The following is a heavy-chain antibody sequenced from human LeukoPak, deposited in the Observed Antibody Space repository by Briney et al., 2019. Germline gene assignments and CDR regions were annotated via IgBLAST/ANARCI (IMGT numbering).Heavy chain of an antibody. J-gene: IGHJ5*02. CDR1: GGSINSGGYY. CDR2: ISYSGST. D-gene: IGHD4-11*01. CDR3: ARLGAYSNYLWWLDP. Sequence: SQTLSLTCTVSGGSINSGGYYWSWIRQHPGKGLEWTGYISYSGSTYYNPSLKSRLTISLDTSKNQFSLKLSSVTAADMAVYYCARLGAYSNYLWWLDPWGQGTLVTVSS. V-gene: IGHV4-31*03.